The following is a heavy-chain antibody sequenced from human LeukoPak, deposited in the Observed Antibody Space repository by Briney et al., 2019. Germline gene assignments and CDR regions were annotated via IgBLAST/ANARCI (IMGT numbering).Heavy chain of an antibody. D-gene: IGHD3-22*01. J-gene: IGHJ4*02. CDR2: ISSSSSTI. CDR1: GFTFSSYS. Sequence: GGSLRLSCAASGFTFSSYSMNWVRQAPGKGLEWVSYISSSSSTIYYADSVKGRFTISRDNAKNSLYLQMNSLRPDDTAVYFCAKERGYYDSSGYLIWGQGTLVTVSS. CDR3: AKERGYYDSSGYLI. V-gene: IGHV3-48*01.